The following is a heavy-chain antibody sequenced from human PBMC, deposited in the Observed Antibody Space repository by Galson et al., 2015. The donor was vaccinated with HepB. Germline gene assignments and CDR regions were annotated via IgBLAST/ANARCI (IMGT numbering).Heavy chain of an antibody. V-gene: IGHV4-39*01. CDR2: IFYSAST. J-gene: IGHJ4*02. CDR1: GGSISSRNYY. Sequence: TLSLTCTVSGGSISSRNYYWGWIRQPPGKGLEWIGSIFYSASTYYSPSLKSRVTLSVDTSKNQFSLRLTSVTAADTAVYYCARQKYYYDTRVRRDFDYWGQGTLVTVSS. CDR3: ARQKYYYDTRVRRDFDY. D-gene: IGHD3-22*01.